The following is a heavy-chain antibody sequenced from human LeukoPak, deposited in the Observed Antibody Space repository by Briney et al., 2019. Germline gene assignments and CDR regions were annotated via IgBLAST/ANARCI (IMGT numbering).Heavy chain of an antibody. CDR3: TRGSSGRRDY. V-gene: IGHV1-8*01. CDR2: MNPNSGNT. CDR1: GYTFTSCD. Sequence: VASVQVSCKASGYTFTSCDINWVRQATGQGLEWMGWMNPNSGNTGYGQSFQGRITMTRDISIGTAYMELSNLTSEDTAIYYCTRGSSGRRDYWRQATLVTVSA. D-gene: IGHD6-19*01. J-gene: IGHJ4*02.